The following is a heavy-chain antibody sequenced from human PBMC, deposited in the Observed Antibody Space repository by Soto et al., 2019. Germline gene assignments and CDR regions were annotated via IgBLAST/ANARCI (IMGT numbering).Heavy chain of an antibody. J-gene: IGHJ3*02. Sequence: QVQLVQSGAEVKKPGASVKVSCKASGYTFTSYGLSWVRQAPGQGLEWMGWISAYNGNTNYAQKLQGRVTMTTDTPPSTAYMELRSVRSDDTAVYYCARDRCTNGVCYTGAFDIWGQGTMVTVSS. V-gene: IGHV1-18*01. CDR3: ARDRCTNGVCYTGAFDI. CDR2: ISAYNGNT. CDR1: GYTFTSYG. D-gene: IGHD2-8*01.